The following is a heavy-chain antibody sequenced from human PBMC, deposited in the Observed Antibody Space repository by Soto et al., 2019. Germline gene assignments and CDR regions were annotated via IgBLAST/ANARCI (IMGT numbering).Heavy chain of an antibody. V-gene: IGHV5-51*01. CDR2: IYPDDSET. CDR3: AKFRVGGYCTDAVCYHFDN. CDR1: GYSFSSYW. D-gene: IGHD2-8*01. J-gene: IGHJ4*02. Sequence: GESLKISCKGSGYSFSSYWIGWVRQMPGKGLEWMGIIYPDDSETRYSPSFQGQVTISADESISTAYLQWSSLKASDTAVYHCAKFRVGGYCTDAVCYHFDNWGQGTLVTVSS.